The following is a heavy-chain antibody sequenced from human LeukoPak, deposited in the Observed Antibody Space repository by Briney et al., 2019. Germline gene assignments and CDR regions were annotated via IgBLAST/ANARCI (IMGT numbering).Heavy chain of an antibody. CDR3: ARLRALSGHRGAFDI. CDR2: IYYTGNA. V-gene: IGHV4-39*02. Sequence: SETLSLTCAVSGDSISNNIYYWDWIRQTPGQGLEWIGAIYYTGNAYYNPSLKSRVNISVDTSDNRFSLHLSSVNAADTAIYYCARLRALSGHRGAFDIWGQGTLVTVSS. D-gene: IGHD5/OR15-5a*01. CDR1: GDSISNNIYY. J-gene: IGHJ3*02.